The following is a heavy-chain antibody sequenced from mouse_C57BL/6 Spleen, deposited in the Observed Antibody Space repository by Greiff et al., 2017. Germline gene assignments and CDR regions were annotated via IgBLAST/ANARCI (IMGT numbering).Heavy chain of an antibody. CDR3: ASDTRSDYGSGRDY. CDR1: GFTFSSYA. V-gene: IGHV5-4*03. Sequence: EVKLVESGGGLVKPGGSLTLSCAASGFTFSSYAMSWVRQTPEKRLEWIATISDGGSYTYYPDYMKGLFTISRNTAKNTKYLQMRQLKSEDTAMYYCASDTRSDYGSGRDYWGQGTTVTVSS. J-gene: IGHJ4*01. CDR2: ISDGGSYT. D-gene: IGHD1-1*01.